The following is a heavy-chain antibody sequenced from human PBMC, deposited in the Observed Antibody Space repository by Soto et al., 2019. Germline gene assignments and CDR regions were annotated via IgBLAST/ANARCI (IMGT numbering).Heavy chain of an antibody. CDR2: ISDTGGDS. J-gene: IGHJ4*02. CDR1: GFTFINYA. V-gene: IGHV3-23*01. CDR3: VRDLYRSATMPCLDH. D-gene: IGHD1-1*01. Sequence: QRLSCEASGFTFINYAMSWVRQSPGKGLEWVSSISDTGGDSYYADSMDGRFTVSRDNSKNTLYLQINSLRAEDTAIYYCVRDLYRSATMPCLDHWGQGALVTVSS.